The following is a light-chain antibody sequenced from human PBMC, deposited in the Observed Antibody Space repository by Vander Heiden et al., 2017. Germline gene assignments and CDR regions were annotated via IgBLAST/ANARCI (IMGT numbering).Light chain of an antibody. CDR3: GTWDTSLSVVV. Sequence: QSVLTQPPSVSAPPGQKVTISCSGSSSNIGSTYVSWYQQLPGTAPKLIIYDNNKRPSGIPDRFSGSKSGTSATLGITGVQTGDEADYYCGTWDTSLSVVVFGGGTKLTVL. CDR2: DNN. J-gene: IGLJ2*01. V-gene: IGLV1-51*01. CDR1: SSNIGSTY.